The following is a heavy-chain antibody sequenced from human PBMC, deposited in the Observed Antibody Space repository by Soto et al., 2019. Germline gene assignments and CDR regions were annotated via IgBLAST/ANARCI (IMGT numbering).Heavy chain of an antibody. D-gene: IGHD3-9*01. CDR3: ARDYDILTGYLYDY. CDR1: GYTFTSYD. J-gene: IGHJ4*02. Sequence: ASVKVSCKASGYTFTSYDINWVRQATGQGLEWMGWMNPNSGNTGYAQKFQGRVTMTRNTSISTAYMELSSLRSEDTAVYYCARDYDILTGYLYDYWGQGTLVTVSS. V-gene: IGHV1-8*01. CDR2: MNPNSGNT.